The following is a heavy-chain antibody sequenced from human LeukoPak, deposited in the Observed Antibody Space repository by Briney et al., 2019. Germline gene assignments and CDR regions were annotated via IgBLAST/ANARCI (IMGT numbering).Heavy chain of an antibody. CDR2: ISSTGSTV. V-gene: IGHV3-48*01. CDR1: GFTFSSYS. CDR3: ARDRWFGESLPAHFDY. Sequence: GGSLRLSCVVSGFTFSSYSMSWVRQAPGKGLEWISYISSTGSTVYYADSVEGRFTISRDNAQNSLYLQMNNLRAEDTAAYYCARDRWFGESLPAHFDYWGQGTLVTVSS. J-gene: IGHJ4*02. D-gene: IGHD3-10*01.